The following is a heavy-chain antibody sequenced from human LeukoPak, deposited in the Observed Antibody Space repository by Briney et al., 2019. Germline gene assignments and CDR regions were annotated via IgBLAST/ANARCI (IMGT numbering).Heavy chain of an antibody. D-gene: IGHD1-26*01. J-gene: IGHJ4*02. CDR2: IYPGDSDT. Sequence: GESLKISCKGSGYSFTSYWIGWVRQMPGKGLEWMGNIYPGDSDTRYSPSFQGEVTISADKSISTAYLQWSSLKASDTAMYYCARLGSGSYYSLSDFDYWGQGTLVTVSS. V-gene: IGHV5-51*01. CDR1: GYSFTSYW. CDR3: ARLGSGSYYSLSDFDY.